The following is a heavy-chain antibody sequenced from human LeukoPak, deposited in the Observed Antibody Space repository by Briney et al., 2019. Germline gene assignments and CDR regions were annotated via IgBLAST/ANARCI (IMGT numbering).Heavy chain of an antibody. CDR1: GFTFSSYS. Sequence: GGSLRLSCAASGFTFSSYSMNWVRQAPGKGLEWVSSISSSSSYIYYADSVKGRFTISRDNAKNSLYLQMNSLRAEDTAVYYCARASSGWSLFLDYWGQGTLVTVSS. D-gene: IGHD6-19*01. J-gene: IGHJ4*02. CDR2: ISSSSSYI. CDR3: ARASSGWSLFLDY. V-gene: IGHV3-21*01.